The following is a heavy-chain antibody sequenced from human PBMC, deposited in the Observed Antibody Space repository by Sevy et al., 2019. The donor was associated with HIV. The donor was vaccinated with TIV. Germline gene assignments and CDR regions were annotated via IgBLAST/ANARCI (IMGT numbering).Heavy chain of an antibody. Sequence: GGSLRLSCAASGFTFSTYSMNWVRQAPGKGLEWVAVISYDGSNKYYADSVKGRFTISRDNSKNTLYLQMNSLRAEDTAVYYCARDLYDSSGGIDYWGQGTLVTVSS. CDR1: GFTFSTYS. CDR2: ISYDGSNK. CDR3: ARDLYDSSGGIDY. D-gene: IGHD3-22*01. J-gene: IGHJ4*02. V-gene: IGHV3-30*03.